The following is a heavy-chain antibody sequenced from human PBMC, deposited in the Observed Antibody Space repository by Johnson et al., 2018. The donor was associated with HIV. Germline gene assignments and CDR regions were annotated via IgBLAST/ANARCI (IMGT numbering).Heavy chain of an antibody. CDR1: GFTFSSYW. CDR2: IKQDGSEK. D-gene: IGHD3-22*01. V-gene: IGHV3-7*05. J-gene: IGHJ3*02. CDR3: ARRSWVLLQAFDI. Sequence: VQLVESGGGLVQPGGSLRLSCAASGFTFSSYWMSWVRQAPGKGLEWVANIKQDGSEKYYVDSVKGRFTISRDNAKNSLYLQMNSLRAEDTAVYYCARRSWVLLQAFDIWGQGTMVTVSS.